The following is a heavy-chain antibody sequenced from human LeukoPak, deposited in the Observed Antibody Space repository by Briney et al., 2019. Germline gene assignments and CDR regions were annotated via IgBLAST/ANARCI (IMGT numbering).Heavy chain of an antibody. D-gene: IGHD2-15*01. V-gene: IGHV4-59*01. CDR3: ARGVVAAPQTVDY. J-gene: IGHJ4*02. CDR1: GGSISSYC. Sequence: SETLSLTCTVSGGSISSYCWSWIRQPPGKGLEWIGYIYYSGSTNYNPSLKSRVTISVDTSKNQFSLKLNSVSAADTAVYYCARGVVAAPQTVDYWGQGTLVTVSS. CDR2: IYYSGST.